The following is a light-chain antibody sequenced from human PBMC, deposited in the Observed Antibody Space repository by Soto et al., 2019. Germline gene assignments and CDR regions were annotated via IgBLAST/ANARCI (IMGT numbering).Light chain of an antibody. CDR1: QPVDSY. J-gene: IGKJ3*01. CDR3: QQRRNWVS. CDR2: DTS. Sequence: PGEKATLSCTASQPVDSYMAWYQQRPGQPPRLLIHDTSHRASGVPARFRGSGSGTDFTLTITSLEPEDFAVYFCQQRRNWVSFGPGTRV. V-gene: IGKV3-11*01.